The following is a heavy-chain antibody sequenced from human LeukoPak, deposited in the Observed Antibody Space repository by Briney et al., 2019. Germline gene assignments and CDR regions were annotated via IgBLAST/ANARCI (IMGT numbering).Heavy chain of an antibody. J-gene: IGHJ4*02. CDR3: AKRGVVIRVILVGFHKEAYYFES. D-gene: IGHD3/OR15-3a*01. CDR2: ISDSGGSA. CDR1: GITLNNYG. Sequence: GGSLRLSCAVSGITLNNYGMTWVRQAPGKGLEWVAGISDSGGSAKYADSVKGRFTISRDNPKNTLYLQMNSLRAEDTAVYFCAKRGVVIRVILVGFHKEAYYFESWGQGALVTVSS. V-gene: IGHV3-23*01.